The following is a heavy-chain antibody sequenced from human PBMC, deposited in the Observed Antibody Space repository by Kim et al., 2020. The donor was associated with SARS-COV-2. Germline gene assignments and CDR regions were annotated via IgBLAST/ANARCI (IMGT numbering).Heavy chain of an antibody. Sequence: GGSLRLSCAASGFTFSSYSMNWVRQAPGKGLEWVSSISSSSSYIYYADSVKGRFTISRDNAKNSLYLQMNSLRAEDTAVYYCARDSELGSYWFDYWGQGTLVTVSS. V-gene: IGHV3-21*01. CDR1: GFTFSSYS. D-gene: IGHD1-26*01. CDR2: ISSSSSYI. J-gene: IGHJ4*02. CDR3: ARDSELGSYWFDY.